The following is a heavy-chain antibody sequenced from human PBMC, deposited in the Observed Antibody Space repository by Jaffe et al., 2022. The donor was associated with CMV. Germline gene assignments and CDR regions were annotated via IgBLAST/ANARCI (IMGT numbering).Heavy chain of an antibody. V-gene: IGHV3-9*01. CDR1: GFTFDDYA. CDR3: AKDMYPGSGWPFDY. J-gene: IGHJ4*02. CDR2: ISWNSGSI. D-gene: IGHD6-19*01. Sequence: EVQLVESGGGLVQPGRSLRLSCAASGFTFDDYAMHWVRQAPGKGLEWVSGISWNSGSIGYADSVKGRFTISRDNAKNSLYLQMNSLRAEDTALYYCAKDMYPGSGWPFDYWGQGTLVTVSS.